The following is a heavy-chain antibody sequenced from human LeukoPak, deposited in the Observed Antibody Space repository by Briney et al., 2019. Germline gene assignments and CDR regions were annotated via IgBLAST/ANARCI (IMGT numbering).Heavy chain of an antibody. CDR1: GGTFSSYA. D-gene: IGHD6-13*01. J-gene: IGHJ5*02. Sequence: ASVKVSCKASGGTFSSYAISWVRQAPGQGLEWMGRIIPILGIANYAQKFQGRVTITADKSTSTAYMELSSLRSEDTAVYYCARVIAAAGGNWFDPWGQGTLVTVSS. CDR3: ARVIAAAGGNWFDP. V-gene: IGHV1-69*04. CDR2: IIPILGIA.